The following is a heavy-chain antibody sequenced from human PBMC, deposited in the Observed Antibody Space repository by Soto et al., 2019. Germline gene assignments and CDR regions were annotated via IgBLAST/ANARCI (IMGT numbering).Heavy chain of an antibody. Sequence: QLQLQESGPGLVKPSETLSLTCTVSGGSISSSSYYWGWIRQPPGKGLEWIGSIYYSGSTYYNPSLKSRVTISEDTSKNQFALKLSSVTAADTAVYYCARQGQYYDYIWGSYPHIIYFDYWGQGTLVTVSS. D-gene: IGHD3-16*02. V-gene: IGHV4-39*01. CDR1: GGSISSSSYY. CDR2: IYYSGST. J-gene: IGHJ4*02. CDR3: ARQGQYYDYIWGSYPHIIYFDY.